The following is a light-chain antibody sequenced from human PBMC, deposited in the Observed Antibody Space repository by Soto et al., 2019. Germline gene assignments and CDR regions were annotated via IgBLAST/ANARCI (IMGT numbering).Light chain of an antibody. Sequence: EIVLTQSPDTLSLSPGERATLSCRASQSVGSYFAWYQQKPGQAPRLLIYDASNSATGIPARFSGSGSGTDFTLTSSSLEPEDFVVYYCQQRSNWLTFGGGTKVEI. V-gene: IGKV3-11*01. CDR1: QSVGSY. J-gene: IGKJ4*01. CDR2: DAS. CDR3: QQRSNWLT.